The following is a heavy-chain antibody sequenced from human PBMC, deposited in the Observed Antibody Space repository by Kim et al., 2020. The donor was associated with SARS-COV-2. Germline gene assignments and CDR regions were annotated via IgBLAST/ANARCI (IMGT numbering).Heavy chain of an antibody. CDR1: GFTFSSYG. D-gene: IGHD3-9*01. V-gene: IGHV3-33*01. CDR3: ARDHRDYDILTGYPYGMDV. CDR2: IWYDGSNK. J-gene: IGHJ6*02. Sequence: GGSLRLSCAASGFTFSSYGMHWVRQAPGKGLEWVAVIWYDGSNKYYADSVKGRFTISRDNSKNTLYLQMNSLRAEDTAVYYCARDHRDYDILTGYPYGMDVWGQGTTVTVSS.